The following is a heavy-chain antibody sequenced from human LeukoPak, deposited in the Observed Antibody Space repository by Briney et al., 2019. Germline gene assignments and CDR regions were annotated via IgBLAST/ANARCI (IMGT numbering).Heavy chain of an antibody. CDR1: GFIVNTNY. V-gene: IGHV3-21*01. D-gene: IGHD6-13*01. CDR2: ISSSSSYI. CDR3: ARGFLYGSSWYFYFDY. Sequence: GGSLRLSCAASGFIVNTNYMTWVRQAPGKGLEWVSSISSSSSYIYYADSVKGRFTISRDNAKNSLYLQMNSLRAEDTAVYYCARGFLYGSSWYFYFDYWGQGTLVTVSS. J-gene: IGHJ4*02.